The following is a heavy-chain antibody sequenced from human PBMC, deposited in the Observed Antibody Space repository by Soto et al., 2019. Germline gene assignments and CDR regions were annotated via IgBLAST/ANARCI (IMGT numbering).Heavy chain of an antibody. CDR3: ATSKGGVSHGPTTY. CDR2: MNSDGSNT. CDR1: GFTFSNYW. D-gene: IGHD1-26*01. Sequence: EVQLVESGGALVQPGGSLRLSCAASGFTFSNYWMHWVRQAPGKGLVWISRMNSDGSNTVYADAVKGRFTISRDNAKNRLYLQRNSLRVEDTAVYYCATSKGGVSHGPTTYWGQGTLVTVSS. V-gene: IGHV3-74*01. J-gene: IGHJ4*02.